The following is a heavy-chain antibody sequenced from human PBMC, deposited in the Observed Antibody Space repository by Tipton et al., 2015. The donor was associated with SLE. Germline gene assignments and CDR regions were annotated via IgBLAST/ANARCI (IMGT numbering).Heavy chain of an antibody. V-gene: IGHV4-61*01. J-gene: IGHJ5*02. CDR1: GGSISSGSYY. CDR2: IYYSGST. Sequence: TLSLTCTVSGGSISSGSYYWSWIRQPPGKGLEWIGYIYYSGSTNYNPSLKSRVTISVDTSKNQFSLKLSSVTAADTAVYYCARHGGDTYYYGPRAWFDPWGQGTLVTVSS. D-gene: IGHD3-10*01. CDR3: ARHGGDTYYYGPRAWFDP.